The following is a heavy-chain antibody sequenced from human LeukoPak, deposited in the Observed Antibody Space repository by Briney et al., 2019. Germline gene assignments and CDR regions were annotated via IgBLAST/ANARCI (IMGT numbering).Heavy chain of an antibody. Sequence: GGSLRLSCVASGFTFNIYSMSWFRQAPGKGLEWVSSITSSGDATFYADSVKDHFTISRDNSRSTLYLQMSRLRVEDTAVYYCAKDRPNYHESNGHYYRLNGDSWGQGTLVTVSS. CDR1: GFTFNIYS. V-gene: IGHV3-23*01. CDR3: AKDRPNYHESNGHYYRLNGDS. D-gene: IGHD3-22*01. J-gene: IGHJ5*01. CDR2: ITSSGDAT.